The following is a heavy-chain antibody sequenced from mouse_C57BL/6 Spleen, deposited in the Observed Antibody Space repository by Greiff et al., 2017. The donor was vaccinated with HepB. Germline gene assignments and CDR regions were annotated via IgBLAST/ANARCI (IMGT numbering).Heavy chain of an antibody. CDR3: ARSGPFAY. Sequence: QVQLQQPGAELVKPGASVKLSFKASGYTFTSYWMQWVKQRPGQGLEWIGEIDPSDSYTNYNQKFKGKATLTVDTSSSTAYMQLSSLTSEDSAVSYCARSGPFAYWGQGTLVTVSA. J-gene: IGHJ3*01. CDR1: GYTFTSYW. V-gene: IGHV1-50*01. CDR2: IDPSDSYT.